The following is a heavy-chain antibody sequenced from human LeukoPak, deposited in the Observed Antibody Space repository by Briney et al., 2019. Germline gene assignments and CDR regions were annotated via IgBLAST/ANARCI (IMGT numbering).Heavy chain of an antibody. CDR3: ARDGTRGYGY. D-gene: IGHD1-1*01. Sequence: PSETLSLTCAVYGGSFSGYYWSWIRQPPGKGLEWIGEINHSGSTNYNPSLKSRVTISVDTSKNQFSLRLSSVTAADTAVYYCARDGTRGYGYWGQGTLVTVSS. V-gene: IGHV4-34*01. J-gene: IGHJ4*02. CDR2: INHSGST. CDR1: GGSFSGYY.